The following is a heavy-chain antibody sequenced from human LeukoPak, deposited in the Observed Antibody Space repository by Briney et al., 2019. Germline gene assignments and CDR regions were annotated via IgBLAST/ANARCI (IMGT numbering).Heavy chain of an antibody. CDR3: KAYYDFWNGRYPFDY. Sequence: PGGSLRLSCAASGFTFSSYWMSWVRQAPGKGLEWVANVNEDGSETYYVNSVKGRFTISRDNAKNSVYLQMNGLRAEDTAVYFCKAYYDFWNGRYPFDYWGQGTLVTVSS. J-gene: IGHJ4*02. D-gene: IGHD3-3*01. V-gene: IGHV3-7*01. CDR1: GFTFSSYW. CDR2: VNEDGSET.